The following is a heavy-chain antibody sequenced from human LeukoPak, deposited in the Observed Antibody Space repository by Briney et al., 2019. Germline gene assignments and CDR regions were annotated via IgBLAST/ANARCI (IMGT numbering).Heavy chain of an antibody. CDR1: GFTFSSYE. V-gene: IGHV3-48*03. CDR3: ARESYDSSGYYIFFDY. Sequence: GGSLRLSCAASGFTFSSYEMNWVRQAPGKGLEWVSYISSSGSTIYNADSVKGRFTISRDNANNSLYLQMNSLRAEDTAVYYCARESYDSSGYYIFFDYWGQGTLVTVSS. D-gene: IGHD3-22*01. J-gene: IGHJ4*02. CDR2: ISSSGSTI.